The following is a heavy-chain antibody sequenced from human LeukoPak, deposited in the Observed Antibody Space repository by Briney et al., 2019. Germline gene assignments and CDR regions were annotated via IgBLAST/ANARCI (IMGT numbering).Heavy chain of an antibody. V-gene: IGHV4-30-4*01. Sequence: SQTLSLTCTVSGGSISSGDYYWSWIRQPPGKGLEWIGYIYYSRSTYYNPSLKSRVTISVDTSKNQFSLKLSSVTAADTAVYYCARALGNDFWSGYPFDYWGQGTLVTVSS. J-gene: IGHJ4*02. CDR2: IYYSRST. CDR1: GGSISSGDYY. D-gene: IGHD3-3*01. CDR3: ARALGNDFWSGYPFDY.